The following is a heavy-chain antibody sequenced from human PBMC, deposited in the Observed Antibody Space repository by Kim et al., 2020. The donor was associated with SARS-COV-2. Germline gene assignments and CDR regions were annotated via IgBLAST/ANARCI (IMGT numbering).Heavy chain of an antibody. D-gene: IGHD3-10*01. J-gene: IGHJ4*02. CDR1: GDSISSYY. CDR3: ARGGPTMVRGAIGTFDS. V-gene: IGHV4-59*01. CDR2: IYYSGST. Sequence: SETLSLTCTVSGDSISSYYWSWIRQPPGKGLEWIGHIYYSGSTNYTPTLRSRVTISADPSKNQFSLKVSSVTAADTAVYYCARGGPTMVRGAIGTFDSWGQGTLVTVSS.